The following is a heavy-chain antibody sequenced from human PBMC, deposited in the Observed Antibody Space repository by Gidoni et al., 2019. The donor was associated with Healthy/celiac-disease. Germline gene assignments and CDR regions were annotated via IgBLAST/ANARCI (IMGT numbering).Heavy chain of an antibody. V-gene: IGHV1-8*01. CDR1: GYTFTSFD. Sequence: QVQLVQSGAEVKKPGASVTVSCKASGYTFTSFDLNWVRQATGHGLEWMGWMNPKRGNTGYAQKFQGRVTMTRNTSISTAYMELSSLRSEDTAVYYCARVRWRVAAATKEFNWFDHWGQGTLVTVSS. CDR2: MNPKRGNT. CDR3: ARVRWRVAAATKEFNWFDH. J-gene: IGHJ5*02. D-gene: IGHD6-13*01.